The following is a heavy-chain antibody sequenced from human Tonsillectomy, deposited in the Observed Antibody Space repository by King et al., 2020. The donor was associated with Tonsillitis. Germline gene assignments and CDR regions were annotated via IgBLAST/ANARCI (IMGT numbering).Heavy chain of an antibody. J-gene: IGHJ6*03. V-gene: IGHV3-21*01. CDR2: ISRSSSYI. CDR3: AREVLADYSYYMDV. CDR1: GFTFSGYS. D-gene: IGHD4/OR15-4a*01. Sequence: VQLVESGGGLVKPGGSLRLSCAASGFTFSGYSMNWVRQAPGKGLVWVSSISRSSSYIYYADSVKGRFTISRDNAKNSLYLQMNSLRAEDTAVYYCAREVLADYSYYMDVWGKGTTVTVSS.